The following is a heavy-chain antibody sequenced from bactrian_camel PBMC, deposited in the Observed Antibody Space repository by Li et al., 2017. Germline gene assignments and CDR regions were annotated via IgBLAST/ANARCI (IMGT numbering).Heavy chain of an antibody. Sequence: HVQLVESGGGSVQAGGSLRLSCVGSGSNIGNYCMGWFRQAPGKEREGVAVIDTDGTTRYADSVKGRFTISQDNAKSTLYLQMTNLKSEDTAIYYCSAGLSWADATEFDDYCADSFGQGTQVTVS. CDR1: GSNIGNYC. D-gene: IGHD4*01. J-gene: IGHJ4*01. CDR2: IDTDGTT. V-gene: IGHV3S1*01.